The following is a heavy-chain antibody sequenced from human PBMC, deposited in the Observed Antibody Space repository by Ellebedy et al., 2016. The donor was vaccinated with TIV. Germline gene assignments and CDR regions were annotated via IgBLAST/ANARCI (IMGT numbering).Heavy chain of an antibody. J-gene: IGHJ3*02. CDR2: IHYSGST. CDR3: AKILGELPPIDGFDM. Sequence: SETLSLTCTVSGGSISRHNWSWIRQPPGNGLEWIGYIHYSGSTNYNPSLKSRVTISRDTSKNQLSLNLRSVTAADTAIYYCAKILGELPPIDGFDMWGQGTLVTVSS. V-gene: IGHV4-59*11. D-gene: IGHD1-26*01. CDR1: GGSISRHN.